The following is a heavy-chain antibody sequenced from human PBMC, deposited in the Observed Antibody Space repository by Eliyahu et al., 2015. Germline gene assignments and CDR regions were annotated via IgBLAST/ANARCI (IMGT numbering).Heavy chain of an antibody. D-gene: IGHD3-22*01. J-gene: IGHJ4*02. CDR2: ISGSGGST. CDR3: AKDRVIVVVMTIDY. CDR1: GFPFXSXA. Sequence: EVQLLESGGGLVQPGGSLXLSCAASGFPFXSXAXGWXRPAPGKGLEWVSAISGSGGSTYYADSVKGRFTISRDNSKNTLYLQMNSLRAEDTAVYYCAKDRVIVVVMTIDYWGQGTLVTVSS. V-gene: IGHV3-23*01.